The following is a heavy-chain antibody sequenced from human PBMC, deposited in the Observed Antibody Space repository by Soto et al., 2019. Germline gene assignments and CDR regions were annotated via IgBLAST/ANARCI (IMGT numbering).Heavy chain of an antibody. V-gene: IGHV4-39*01. D-gene: IGHD2-21*02. CDR1: GDSISSRSYY. J-gene: IGHJ4*02. Sequence: SETLSLTCTVTGDSISSRSYYWGWIRQPPGKGLEWIGSIYYSGSTYNNPSLRSRVSMSIDTSKDQFSLKLKSVTAADTALYFCARQRTSVVTQAYFDVWGPGPWSPSPQ. CDR2: IYYSGST. CDR3: ARQRTSVVTQAYFDV.